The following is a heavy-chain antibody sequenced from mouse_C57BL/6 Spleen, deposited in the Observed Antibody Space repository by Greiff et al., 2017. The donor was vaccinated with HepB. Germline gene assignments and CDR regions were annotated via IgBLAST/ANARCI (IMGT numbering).Heavy chain of an antibody. D-gene: IGHD1-1*01. Sequence: QVQLQHPGAELVKPGASVKLSCKASGYTFTSYWMQWVKQRPGQGLEWIGEIDPSDSYTNYNQKFKGKATLTVDTSSSTAYMQLSSLTSEDSAVYYCARRDYGSSTFDYWGQGTTLTVSS. CDR1: GYTFTSYW. V-gene: IGHV1-50*01. J-gene: IGHJ2*01. CDR2: IDPSDSYT. CDR3: ARRDYGSSTFDY.